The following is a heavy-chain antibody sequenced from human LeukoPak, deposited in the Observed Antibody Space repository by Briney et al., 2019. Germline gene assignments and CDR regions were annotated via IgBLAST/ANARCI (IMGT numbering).Heavy chain of an antibody. Sequence: PGGSLRLSRAASGFTFSTYAMSWVRQAPGKGLEWVSAIMSSGGSTFYADSVRGRFTISRDNSNYTLYLQMNSLRAEDTAIYYCAKGNSWVDNWGQGTLVTVSS. CDR2: IMSSGGST. J-gene: IGHJ5*02. CDR1: GFTFSTYA. V-gene: IGHV3-23*01. D-gene: IGHD5-24*01. CDR3: AKGNSWVDN.